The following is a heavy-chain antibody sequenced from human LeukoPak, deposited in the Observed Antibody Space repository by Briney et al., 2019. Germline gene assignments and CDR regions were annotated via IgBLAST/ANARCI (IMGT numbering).Heavy chain of an antibody. CDR2: FDPGDVET. D-gene: IGHD3-10*01. CDR1: GHRLAGLS. Sequence: ASVKVSCKVSGHRLAGLSIHWVRQSPEKGLEWMGGFDPGDVETIYSQKFQGRVIMTEDRSTDTAYMELSSLRSEDTAVYYCASGLTMVRRGWAAYYYYMDVWGKGTTVTVSS. CDR3: ASGLTMVRRGWAAYYYYMDV. J-gene: IGHJ6*03. V-gene: IGHV1-24*01.